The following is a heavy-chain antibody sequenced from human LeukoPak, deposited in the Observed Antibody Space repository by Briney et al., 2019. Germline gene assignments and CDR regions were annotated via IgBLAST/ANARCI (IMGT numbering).Heavy chain of an antibody. Sequence: GESLKISCKGSGYNFATSWIGWVRQMPGKGLEWMGIIYPGDSDTRCSPSFQGQVTISADKSISTAYLQWSSLKASDTAMYYCARRGSGDAFDIWGQGTMVTVSS. V-gene: IGHV5-51*01. CDR2: IYPGDSDT. CDR1: GYNFATSW. D-gene: IGHD6-25*01. J-gene: IGHJ3*02. CDR3: ARRGSGDAFDI.